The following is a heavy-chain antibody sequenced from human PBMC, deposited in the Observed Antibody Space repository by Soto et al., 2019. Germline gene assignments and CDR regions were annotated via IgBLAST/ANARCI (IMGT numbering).Heavy chain of an antibody. D-gene: IGHD3-10*01. J-gene: IGHJ4*02. CDR1: GFTFSSHS. V-gene: IGHV3-30-3*01. CDR2: ISYDGSIK. Sequence: QVQLVESGGGVVQPGRSLRLSCAASGFTFSSHSIQWVRQAPGKGLEWVAVISYDGSIKYYADSVKGRFTISRDNSKNTVYLQMNSLRAEDTAVFYCAREWSTSGDLDYWGQATLVIVSS. CDR3: AREWSTSGDLDY.